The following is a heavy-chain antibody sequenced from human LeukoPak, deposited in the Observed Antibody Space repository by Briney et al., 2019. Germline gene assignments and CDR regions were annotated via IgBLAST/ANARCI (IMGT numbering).Heavy chain of an antibody. D-gene: IGHD6-13*01. CDR3: ATYSAAGRTYYFDY. CDR1: GYSFTNYG. J-gene: IGHJ4*02. V-gene: IGHV1-18*01. Sequence: ASVKVSCKASGYSFTNYGITWVRQAPGQGLEWMGWISPYNGNTNYAQKLQGRVTMTRDTSTSTAYMGLRSLRSDDTAVYYCATYSAAGRTYYFDYWGQGALVTVSS. CDR2: ISPYNGNT.